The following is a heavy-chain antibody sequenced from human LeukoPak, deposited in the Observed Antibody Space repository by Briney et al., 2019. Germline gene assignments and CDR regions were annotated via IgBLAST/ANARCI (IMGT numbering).Heavy chain of an antibody. Sequence: PGGSLRLSCAASGFTFSSYGMHWVRQAPGKGLEWVAFIRYDGSNKYYADSVKGRFTISRDNSKNTLYLQMNRLRAEDTAVYYCAGGAWAPTNYYDSSGYYGGGQGTLVTVSS. D-gene: IGHD3-22*01. CDR2: IRYDGSNK. CDR3: AGGAWAPTNYYDSSGYYG. V-gene: IGHV3-30*02. CDR1: GFTFSSYG. J-gene: IGHJ4*02.